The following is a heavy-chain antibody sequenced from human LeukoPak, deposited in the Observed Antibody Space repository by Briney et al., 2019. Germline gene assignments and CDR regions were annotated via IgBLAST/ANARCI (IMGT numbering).Heavy chain of an antibody. CDR3: AKLSPRGSEVVVITSFDY. J-gene: IGHJ4*02. CDR1: GFTFSSYT. D-gene: IGHD3-22*01. CDR2: ISGSGGST. V-gene: IGHV3-23*01. Sequence: PGGSLRLSCAASGFTFSSYTMNWVRQAPGKGPEWVSYISGSGGSTYYADSVKGRFTISRDNSKNTLYLQMNSLRAEDTAVYYCAKLSPRGSEVVVITSFDYWGQGTLVTVSS.